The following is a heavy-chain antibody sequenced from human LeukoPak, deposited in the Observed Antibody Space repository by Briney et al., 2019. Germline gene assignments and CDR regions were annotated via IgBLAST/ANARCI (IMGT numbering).Heavy chain of an antibody. D-gene: IGHD4-11*01. J-gene: IGHJ4*02. CDR1: GFTFSSYS. Sequence: PGGSLRLSCAASGFTFSSYSMNWVRQAPGKGLEWVSSIRSSSSYIYYADSVKGQFTISRDNAKNSLYLQMNSLRAEDTAVYYCARDLNPSTVAPGYWGQGTLVTVSS. CDR3: ARDLNPSTVAPGY. CDR2: IRSSSSYI. V-gene: IGHV3-21*01.